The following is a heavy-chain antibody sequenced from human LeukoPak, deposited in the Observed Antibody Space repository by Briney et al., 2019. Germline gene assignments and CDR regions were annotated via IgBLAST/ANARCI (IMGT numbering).Heavy chain of an antibody. CDR2: VDPEDGET. D-gene: IGHD3-22*01. CDR1: GYTFTDYY. J-gene: IGHJ4*02. V-gene: IGHV1-69-2*01. Sequence: ASVKVSCKVSGYTFTDYYMHWVQQAPGKGLERMGLVDPEDGETIYAEKFQGRVTITADTSTDTAYMELSSLRSEDTAVYYCATPRGTMIVVDVFDYWGQGTLVTVSS. CDR3: ATPRGTMIVVDVFDY.